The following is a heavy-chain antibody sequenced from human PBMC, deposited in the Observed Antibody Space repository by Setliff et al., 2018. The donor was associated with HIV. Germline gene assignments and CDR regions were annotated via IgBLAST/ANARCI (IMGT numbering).Heavy chain of an antibody. Sequence: SETLSLTCTVSGGSISRSSYYWAWIRQPPGKGLEWIGNIFYSGHTFYNPSLRSRVTISVDASKNQFSLKLSSVTAADTAVYYCARGVAAAGLWGQGTLVTVSS. V-gene: IGHV4-39*07. D-gene: IGHD6-13*01. J-gene: IGHJ4*02. CDR2: IFYSGHT. CDR1: GGSISRSSYY. CDR3: ARGVAAAGL.